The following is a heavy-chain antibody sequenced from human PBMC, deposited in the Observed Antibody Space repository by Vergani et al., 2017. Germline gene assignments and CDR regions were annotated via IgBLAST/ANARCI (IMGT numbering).Heavy chain of an antibody. D-gene: IGHD5-24*01. CDR2: TYYRSKWYN. CDR3: ARNSRDGYNTYYYGMDV. V-gene: IGHV6-1*01. Sequence: QVQLQQSGPGLVKPSQTLSLTCAISGDSVSSNSTAWNWIRQSPSRGLEGLGRTYYRSKWYNDYAVSVKSLKTINPDTSKNQFSLQLNSVTPEDTAVYYCARNSRDGYNTYYYGMDVWGQGTTVTVSS. J-gene: IGHJ6*02. CDR1: GDSVSSNSTA.